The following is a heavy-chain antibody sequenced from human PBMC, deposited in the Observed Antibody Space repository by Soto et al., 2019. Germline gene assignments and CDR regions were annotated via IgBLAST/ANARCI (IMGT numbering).Heavy chain of an antibody. Sequence: QVQLVQSGTGVKKPGASVKVSCKASGYTFSSYGIGWVRQAPGQGLEWMGWISAYNGKTHYSQNFPCKVTLNTDTSTSTAYMELRILRSDDTAVYYCAKADSNYAGRFSYYYMDVWGNGTLVTVSS. D-gene: IGHD4-4*01. V-gene: IGHV1-18*04. CDR1: GYTFSSYG. CDR2: ISAYNGKT. J-gene: IGHJ6*03. CDR3: AKADSNYAGRFSYYYMDV.